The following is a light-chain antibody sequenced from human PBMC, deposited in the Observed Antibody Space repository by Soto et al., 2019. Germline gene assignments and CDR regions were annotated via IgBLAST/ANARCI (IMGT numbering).Light chain of an antibody. Sequence: DIQMTLSPSTLSASVGDRVTITCRASQSIGRWLAWYQQKPGKAPNLLIYDASSLEGGVPSRFSGSGSGTEFTLTISSLQPDDFATYYCQQYNSSFGQGTKVGI. V-gene: IGKV1-5*01. J-gene: IGKJ2*01. CDR3: QQYNSS. CDR2: DAS. CDR1: QSIGRW.